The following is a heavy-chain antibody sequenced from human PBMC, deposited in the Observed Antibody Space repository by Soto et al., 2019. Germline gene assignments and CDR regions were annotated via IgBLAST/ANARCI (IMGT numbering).Heavy chain of an antibody. V-gene: IGHV3-30-3*01. Sequence: GGSLRLSCAASGFTFSSYAIHWVRQAPGKGLEWVAVISYDGSNKYYADSVKGRFTISTDNAKNTVYLQMNGLRAEDTAVYYCATVFDLWGQGTLVTVSS. J-gene: IGHJ5*02. D-gene: IGHD4-17*01. CDR3: ATVFDL. CDR2: ISYDGSNK. CDR1: GFTFSSYA.